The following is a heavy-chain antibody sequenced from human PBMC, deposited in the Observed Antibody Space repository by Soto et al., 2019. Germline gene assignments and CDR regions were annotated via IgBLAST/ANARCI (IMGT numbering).Heavy chain of an antibody. CDR2: IYHTGNA. J-gene: IGHJ5*02. CDR1: GDSISNSRFY. Sequence: SETLSLTCSVSGDSISNSRFYWAWIRQPPGEGLEWIGSIYHTGNAYYNPSLKSRVTISVDTSKNQFSLKLTSVTAADAALYYCARDFFDSSDYTTNWFDPWGQGTLVTVAS. D-gene: IGHD3-22*01. V-gene: IGHV4-39*01. CDR3: ARDFFDSSDYTTNWFDP.